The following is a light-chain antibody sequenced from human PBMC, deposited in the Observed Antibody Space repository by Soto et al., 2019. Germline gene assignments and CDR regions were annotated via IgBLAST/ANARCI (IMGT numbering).Light chain of an antibody. V-gene: IGKV3-15*01. CDR3: QQYINWPRVFT. CDR1: QSVSSN. J-gene: IGKJ3*01. Sequence: EIVMTQSPATLSVSPGERATLSCRASQSVSSNLAWYQQKPGQAPRLLIYGASTRATGIPARFSGSGSGTEFTLTISSLQSEDFAVYYCQQYINWPRVFTFGPGTKVDIK. CDR2: GAS.